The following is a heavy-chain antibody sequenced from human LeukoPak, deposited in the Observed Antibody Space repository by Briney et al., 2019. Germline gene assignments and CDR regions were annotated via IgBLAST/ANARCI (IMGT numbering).Heavy chain of an antibody. CDR1: GGSISSYY. V-gene: IGHV4-59*01. CDR2: IYYSGST. J-gene: IGHJ5*02. CDR3: ARLFRRIAAGGCFDP. Sequence: NPSETLSLTCTVSGGSISSYYWSWIRQPPGKGLEWIGYIYYSGSTNYSPSLKSRVTISVDTSKNQFSLKLSSVTAADTAVYYCARLFRRIAAGGCFDPWGQGTLVTVSS. D-gene: IGHD6-13*01.